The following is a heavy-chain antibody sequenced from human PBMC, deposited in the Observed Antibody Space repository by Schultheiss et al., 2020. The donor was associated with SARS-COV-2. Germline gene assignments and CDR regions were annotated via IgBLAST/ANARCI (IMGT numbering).Heavy chain of an antibody. CDR2: ISGSGGST. CDR1: GFSFSSYS. Sequence: GGSLRLSCAASGFSFSSYSMNWVRQAPGKGLEWVSAISGSGGSTYYADSVKGRFTISRDNSKNTLYLQMNSLRAEDTAVYYCAKDLGGIAVAGIYDYWGQGTLVTVSS. D-gene: IGHD6-19*01. CDR3: AKDLGGIAVAGIYDY. J-gene: IGHJ4*02. V-gene: IGHV3-23*01.